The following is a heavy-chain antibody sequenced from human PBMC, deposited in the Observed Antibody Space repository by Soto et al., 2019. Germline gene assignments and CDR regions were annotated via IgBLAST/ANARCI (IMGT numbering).Heavy chain of an antibody. Sequence: SETLSLTCAVYGGSFSGYYWSWIRQPPGKGLEWIGEINHSGSTNYNPSLKGRVTISVDTSKNQFTLKLSSVTAADTAVYYCARVGVYSSSHYYYYYGMDGWGQGTTVTVSS. J-gene: IGHJ6*01. CDR1: GGSFSGYY. CDR3: ARVGVYSSSHYYYYYGMDG. V-gene: IGHV4-34*01. D-gene: IGHD6-6*01. CDR2: INHSGST.